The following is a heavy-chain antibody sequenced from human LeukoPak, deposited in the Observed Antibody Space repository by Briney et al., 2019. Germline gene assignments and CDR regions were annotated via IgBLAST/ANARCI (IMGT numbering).Heavy chain of an antibody. J-gene: IGHJ4*02. D-gene: IGHD5-24*01. V-gene: IGHV4-59*01. CDR1: GGSISSYY. Sequence: SETLSLTCTVSGGSISSYYWSWIRQPPGKGLEWIGYIYYSGSTNYNPSLKSRVTISVDTSKNQFSLKLSSVTAADTAVYCCAREVEMAATSYFDYWGQGTLVTVSS. CDR2: IYYSGST. CDR3: AREVEMAATSYFDY.